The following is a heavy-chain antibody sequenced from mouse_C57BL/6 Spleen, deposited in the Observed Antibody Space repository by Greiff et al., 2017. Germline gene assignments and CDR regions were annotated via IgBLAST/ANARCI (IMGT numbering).Heavy chain of an antibody. CDR2: LSPGSGNT. CDR1: GYSFTSYY. CDR3: ARRGVNWDPFAY. V-gene: IGHV1-66*01. D-gene: IGHD4-1*01. J-gene: IGHJ3*01. Sequence: VQLQQSGPELVKPGASVKISCKASGYSFTSYYIHWVKQRPGQGLEWIGWLSPGSGNTKYNEKFKGKATLTADTSSSTAYMQLSSLTSEDSAVYYCARRGVNWDPFAYWGQGTLVTVSA.